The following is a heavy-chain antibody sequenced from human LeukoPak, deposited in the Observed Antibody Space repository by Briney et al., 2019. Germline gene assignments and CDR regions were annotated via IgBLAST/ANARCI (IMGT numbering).Heavy chain of an antibody. CDR2: IYYSGST. CDR1: GGXISSSSYY. D-gene: IGHD5-18*01. J-gene: IGHJ4*02. V-gene: IGHV4-39*01. CDR3: AMDTAMVRFDY. Sequence: SETLSLTCTVSGGXISSSSYYWGWIRQPPGKGLEWIGSIYYSGSTYYNPSLKSRVTISVDTSKNQFSLKLSSVTAADTAVYYCAMDTAMVRFDYWGQGTLVTVSS.